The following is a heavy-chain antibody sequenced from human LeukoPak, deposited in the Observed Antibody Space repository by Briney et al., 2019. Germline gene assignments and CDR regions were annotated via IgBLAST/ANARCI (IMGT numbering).Heavy chain of an antibody. CDR3: AKVILVDTAMVTVTYYYYYMDV. CDR1: GFTFSSYG. V-gene: IGHV3-30*02. J-gene: IGHJ6*03. Sequence: GGSLRLSCAASGFTFSSYGMHWVRQAPGKGLEWVAFIRYDGSNKYYADSVKGRFTISRDNSKNTLYLQMNSLRAEDTDVYYCAKVILVDTAMVTVTYYYYYMDVWGKGTTVTVSS. D-gene: IGHD5-18*01. CDR2: IRYDGSNK.